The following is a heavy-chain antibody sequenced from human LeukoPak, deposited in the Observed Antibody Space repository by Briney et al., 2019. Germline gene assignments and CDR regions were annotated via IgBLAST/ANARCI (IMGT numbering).Heavy chain of an antibody. J-gene: IGHJ4*02. Sequence: PGRSLRLSCAASRFTLSSYAVHWVRQAPGKGLEWVAVISYDGSNKYYADSVKGRFTISRDNSKNTLYLQMNSLRAEDTAVYYCAREPLYNNGWQRHFDSWGQGTLVTVSS. CDR2: ISYDGSNK. V-gene: IGHV3-30-3*01. D-gene: IGHD6-19*01. CDR1: RFTLSSYA. CDR3: AREPLYNNGWQRHFDS.